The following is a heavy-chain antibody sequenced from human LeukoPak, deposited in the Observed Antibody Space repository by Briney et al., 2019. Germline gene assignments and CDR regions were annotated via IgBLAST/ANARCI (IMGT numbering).Heavy chain of an antibody. J-gene: IGHJ4*02. D-gene: IGHD3-10*01. CDR2: IKQDGSEA. V-gene: IGHV3-7*04. Sequence: GGSLRLSCAASXFTFNRYLMSWVRQAPGKGLQWVANIKQDGSEAHYVDSVKGRFTISRDNAKNSLSLQMNSLNVDDTGVYFCTRDALFGSGRTHLDFWSQGTLVSVSS. CDR1: XFTFNRYL. CDR3: TRDALFGSGRTHLDF.